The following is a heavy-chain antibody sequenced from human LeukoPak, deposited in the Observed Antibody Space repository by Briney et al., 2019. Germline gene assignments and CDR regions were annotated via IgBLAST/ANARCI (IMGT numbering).Heavy chain of an antibody. Sequence: ASVKVSCKASGYTFTSYDINWVRQAPGQGLEWMGIINPSGGSTSYAQKFQGRVTMTRDTSTSTVYMELSSLRSEDTAVYYCAREFCSSTSCYTFGWFDPWGQGTLVTVSS. CDR1: GYTFTSYD. D-gene: IGHD2-2*02. J-gene: IGHJ5*02. CDR2: INPSGGST. CDR3: AREFCSSTSCYTFGWFDP. V-gene: IGHV1-46*03.